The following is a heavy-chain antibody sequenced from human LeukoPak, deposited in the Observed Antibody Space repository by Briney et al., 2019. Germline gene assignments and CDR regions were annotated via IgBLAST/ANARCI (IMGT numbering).Heavy chain of an antibody. V-gene: IGHV1-8*03. CDR3: ARGGHYYYYMDV. J-gene: IGHJ6*03. CDR1: GYTFTGYY. CDR2: MNPNSGNT. Sequence: ASVKVSCKASGYTFTGYYMHWVRQAPGQGLEWMGWMNPNSGNTGYAQKFQGRVTITRNTSISTAYMELSSLRPEDTAVYYCARGGHYYYYMDVWGKGTTVTVSS.